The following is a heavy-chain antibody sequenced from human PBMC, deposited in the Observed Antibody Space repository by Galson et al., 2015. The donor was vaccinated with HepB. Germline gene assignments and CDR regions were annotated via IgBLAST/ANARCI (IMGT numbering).Heavy chain of an antibody. J-gene: IGHJ6*02. V-gene: IGHV6-1*01. Sequence: CAISGDSVSSNSAAWNWIRQSPSRGLEWLGRTYYRSKWYNDYAVSVKSRITINPDTSKNQFSLQLNSVTPEDTAVYYCARYNYPDRGTFYYYGMDVWGQGTTVTVSS. CDR3: ARYNYPDRGTFYYYGMDV. D-gene: IGHD1-20*01. CDR1: GDSVSSNSAA. CDR2: TYYRSKWYN.